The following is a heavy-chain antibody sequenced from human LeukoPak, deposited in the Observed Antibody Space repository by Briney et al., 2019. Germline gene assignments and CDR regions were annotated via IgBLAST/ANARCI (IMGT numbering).Heavy chain of an antibody. CDR2: VHPSDSYT. J-gene: IGHJ3*02. D-gene: IGHD2-21*02. Sequence: GESLKISCEGSGYNFTNHWISWVRQMPGKVQEWMGRVHPSDSYTKYSPSFQGHVSISADKFISTAYLQWSSLRASDAAMYYCARHVDSAGGAWFVVAFDIWGQGTLVTVSS. V-gene: IGHV5-10-1*01. CDR1: GYNFTNHW. CDR3: ARHVDSAGGAWFVVAFDI.